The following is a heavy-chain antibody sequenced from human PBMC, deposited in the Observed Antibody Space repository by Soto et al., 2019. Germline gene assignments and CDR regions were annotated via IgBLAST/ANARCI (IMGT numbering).Heavy chain of an antibody. CDR3: ARLSALDI. CDR1: GYSFSSFW. CDR2: IHPRDSDT. V-gene: IGHV5-10-1*01. Sequence: PXESLKISCKGSGYSFSSFWINWVRQMPGKGLEWMGRIHPRDSDTDYSPSLQGNVTISVDNSINTAYLQWSSLKASDTAMYYCARLSALDIWGQGTMVTVSS. J-gene: IGHJ3*02.